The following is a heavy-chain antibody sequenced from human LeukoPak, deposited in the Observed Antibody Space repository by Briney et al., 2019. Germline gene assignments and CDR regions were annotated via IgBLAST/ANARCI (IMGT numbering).Heavy chain of an antibody. V-gene: IGHV1-8*02. CDR3: TRSVRNGHIDY. CDR1: GYTFTGYY. J-gene: IGHJ4*02. CDR2: MNPNNGNT. Sequence: GASVKVSCKASGYTFTGYYMHWVRQAPGQGLEWMGWMNPNNGNTGYAQKFQGRVTMTRATSISTAYMELSSLTFEDTAVYYCTRSVRNGHIDYWGQGTLVTASS. D-gene: IGHD2-21*01.